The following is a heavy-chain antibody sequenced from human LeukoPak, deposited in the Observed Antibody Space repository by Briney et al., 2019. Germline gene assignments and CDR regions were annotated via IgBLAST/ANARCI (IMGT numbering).Heavy chain of an antibody. D-gene: IGHD2-2*01. V-gene: IGHV3-7*05. Sequence: GGSLRLSCAASGFTFSSYWMSWVRQAPGKGLEWVANIKRDGSEKYYVDSVKGRFTISRDNAKNSLYLQMNSLRAEDTAVYYCARLADCSSSSCRSFDYWGQGTLVTVSS. J-gene: IGHJ4*02. CDR1: GFTFSSYW. CDR2: IKRDGSEK. CDR3: ARLADCSSSSCRSFDY.